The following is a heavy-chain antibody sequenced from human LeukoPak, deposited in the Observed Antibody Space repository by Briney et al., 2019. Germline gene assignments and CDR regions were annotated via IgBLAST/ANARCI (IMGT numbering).Heavy chain of an antibody. CDR1: GGSISSSSYY. CDR2: IYYSGST. Sequence: SETLSLTCTVSGGSISSSSYYWRWIRQPPGKGLEWIGSIYYSGSTYYNPSLKSRATISVDTSKNQFSLKLSSVTAADTAVYYCARGYDRSGYYFDYWGQGTLVTVSS. D-gene: IGHD3-22*01. CDR3: ARGYDRSGYYFDY. J-gene: IGHJ4*02. V-gene: IGHV4-39*07.